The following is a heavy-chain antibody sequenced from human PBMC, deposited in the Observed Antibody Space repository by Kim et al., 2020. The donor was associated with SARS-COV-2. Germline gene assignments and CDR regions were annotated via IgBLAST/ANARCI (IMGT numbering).Heavy chain of an antibody. D-gene: IGHD2-8*01. CDR3: ACGRGVCYSHKWLDP. CDR1: GGSISSSSYY. J-gene: IGHJ5*02. V-gene: IGHV4-39*01. Sequence: SETLSLTCTVSGGSISSSSYYWGWIRQPPGKGLEWIGRIDDRVNINYNSSLWIRVTMSVDTSKNQFSLDLTDGTAADTAVYYGACGRGVCYSHKWLDPRG. CDR2: IDDRVNI.